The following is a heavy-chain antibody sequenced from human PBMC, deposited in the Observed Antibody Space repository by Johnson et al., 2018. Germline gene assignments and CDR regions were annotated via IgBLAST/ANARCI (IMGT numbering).Heavy chain of an antibody. CDR3: ARARSWGIQLYYYYYGMDV. V-gene: IGHV3-33*01. J-gene: IGHJ6*02. CDR2: IWYDGSNK. CDR1: GFTFSSYG. D-gene: IGHD5-18*01. Sequence: QVQLVESGGGVVQXGRSXRLXCAASGFTFSSYGMHWVRQAPGKGLEWVAVIWYDGSNKYYADPVKGRFPISRDNSKNTLYLQMNSLRAEDTAVYYCARARSWGIQLYYYYYGMDVWGQGTTVTVSS.